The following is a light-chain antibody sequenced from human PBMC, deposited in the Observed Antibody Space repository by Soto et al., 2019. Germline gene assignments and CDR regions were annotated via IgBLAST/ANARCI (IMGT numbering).Light chain of an antibody. CDR1: QSVSGNY. V-gene: IGKV3-20*01. CDR2: GAS. Sequence: EIVLTQSPGTLSLSPGERATLSCTASQSVSGNYLAWYQQKPGQAPRLLIYGASSRPTGIPDRFSGSGSGADFTLTITRLEPEDFAVYYCQHYGSSPRFGQGTKVEIK. J-gene: IGKJ1*01. CDR3: QHYGSSPR.